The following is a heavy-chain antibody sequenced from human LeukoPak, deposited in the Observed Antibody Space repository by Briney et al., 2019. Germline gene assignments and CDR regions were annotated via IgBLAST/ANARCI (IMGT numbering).Heavy chain of an antibody. Sequence: GGSLRLSCAASGFTFSSYAMSWVRQAPGKGLEWVAVISYDGSNKYYADSVKGRFTISRDNSKNTLYLQMNSLRAEDTAVYYCARDPRPTSLLWFGELYAPFDYWGQGTLATVSS. D-gene: IGHD3-10*01. CDR1: GFTFSSYA. CDR2: ISYDGSNK. CDR3: ARDPRPTSLLWFGELYAPFDY. V-gene: IGHV3-30*04. J-gene: IGHJ4*02.